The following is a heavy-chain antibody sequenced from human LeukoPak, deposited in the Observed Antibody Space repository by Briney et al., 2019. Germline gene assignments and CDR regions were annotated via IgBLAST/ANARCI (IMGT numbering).Heavy chain of an antibody. CDR2: IYTSGST. Sequence: SETLSLTCTVSGGSIYSGSYYWSWIRQPAGKGLEWIGRIYTSGSTNYNPSLKSRVTISADTSKNQFSLKLSSVTAADTAVYYCARDRRDGYNLYYFDLWGQGTLVTVSS. CDR1: GGSIYSGSYY. V-gene: IGHV4-61*02. J-gene: IGHJ4*02. CDR3: ARDRRDGYNLYYFDL. D-gene: IGHD5-24*01.